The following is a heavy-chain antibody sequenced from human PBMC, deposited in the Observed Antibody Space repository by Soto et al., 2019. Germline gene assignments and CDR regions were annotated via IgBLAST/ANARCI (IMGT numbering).Heavy chain of an antibody. Sequence: QVQLVESGGGVVQPGRSLRLSCAASGFKLSNYGMHWVRQAPGKGLEWVALISYAGDNEDYADSVKGRFTISRDTSKNTLFLQMNSLRGEDTAVYYCARGSDYKYWGQGALVTVSS. CDR3: ARGSDYKY. V-gene: IGHV3-30*03. J-gene: IGHJ4*02. CDR2: ISYAGDNE. CDR1: GFKLSNYG. D-gene: IGHD4-17*01.